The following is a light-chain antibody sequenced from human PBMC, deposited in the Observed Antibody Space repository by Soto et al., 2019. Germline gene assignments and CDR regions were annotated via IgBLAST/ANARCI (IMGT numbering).Light chain of an antibody. Sequence: QSVLTQPASVSGSPGQSITISCTGTSSDIGTYNLVSWYQQHPGKAPKVMIYEGSERPSGISNRFSASKSGNTASLTISGLQAEDEADYYCCSYAGSGTFVFGTGTKVTVL. J-gene: IGLJ1*01. V-gene: IGLV2-23*01. CDR2: EGS. CDR3: CSYAGSGTFV. CDR1: SSDIGTYNL.